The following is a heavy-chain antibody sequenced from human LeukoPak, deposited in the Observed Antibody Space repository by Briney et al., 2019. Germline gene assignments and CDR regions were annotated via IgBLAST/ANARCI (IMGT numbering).Heavy chain of an antibody. V-gene: IGHV7-4-1*02. CDR3: ARTGQQGSYYYFQH. Sequence: ASVKVPCKASGYTFTDYAMYWLRQAPGQGLEWMGWINTNTGNPTFAQGFTGRFVFSLDTSVNTSYLQISSLKAEDTAVYYCARTGQQGSYYYFQHWGQGTLVTVSS. D-gene: IGHD1-26*01. CDR2: INTNTGNP. CDR1: GYTFTDYA. J-gene: IGHJ1*01.